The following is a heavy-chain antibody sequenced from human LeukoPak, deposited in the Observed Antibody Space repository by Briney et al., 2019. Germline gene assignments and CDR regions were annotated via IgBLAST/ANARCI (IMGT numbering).Heavy chain of an antibody. V-gene: IGHV3-11*01. J-gene: IGHJ4*02. CDR2: ISGSGSTI. CDR3: ARDLDYGVYADY. D-gene: IGHD4-17*01. Sequence: PGGSLRLSCAASGFTFSDYYMSWIRQAPGKGLEWVSYISGSGSTIYYADSVKGRFTISRDNAKNPLYLQMNSLRAEDTAVYYCARDLDYGVYADYWGQGTLVTVSS. CDR1: GFTFSDYY.